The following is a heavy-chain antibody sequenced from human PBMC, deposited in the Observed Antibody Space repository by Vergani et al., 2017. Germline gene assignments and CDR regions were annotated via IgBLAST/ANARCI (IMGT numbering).Heavy chain of an antibody. Sequence: QVQLQESGPGLVKPSETLSLTCTVSGGSVSSGSYYWSWIRQPPGKGLEWIGYIYYSGSTNYNPSLKSRVTISVDTSKNQFSLKLSSVTAADTAVYYCATEHYYYYYMDVWGKGTTVTVSS. CDR2: IYYSGST. J-gene: IGHJ6*03. CDR3: ATEHYYYYYMDV. V-gene: IGHV4-61*01. CDR1: GGSVSSGSYY.